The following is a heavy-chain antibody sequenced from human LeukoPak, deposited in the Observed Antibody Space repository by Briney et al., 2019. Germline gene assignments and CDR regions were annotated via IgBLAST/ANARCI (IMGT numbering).Heavy chain of an antibody. V-gene: IGHV1-69*05. J-gene: IGHJ4*02. D-gene: IGHD3-22*01. Sequence: SVKVSCKASGGTFSSYAISWVRQAPGQGLEWMGGIIPIFGTANYAQKFQGRVTITTDESTSTAYMELSSLRSVDTAVYYCARAAREDYYDSSGYYYYWGQGTLVTVSS. CDR3: ARAAREDYYDSSGYYYY. CDR1: GGTFSSYA. CDR2: IIPIFGTA.